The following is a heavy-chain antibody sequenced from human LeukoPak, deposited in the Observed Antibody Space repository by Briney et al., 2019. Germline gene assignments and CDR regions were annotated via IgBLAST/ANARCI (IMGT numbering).Heavy chain of an antibody. Sequence: GASVKVSCKAAGYTFTSYYIHWVRQAHGQGLEWMGLINPSGGSTSHAQKFQGRVTMTRDTSTSTVYMELRSLRSEDTAVYYCAVAYSYGRDTFDIWGQGTMVTVSS. CDR1: GYTFTSYY. CDR2: INPSGGST. D-gene: IGHD5-18*01. V-gene: IGHV1-46*01. CDR3: AVAYSYGRDTFDI. J-gene: IGHJ3*02.